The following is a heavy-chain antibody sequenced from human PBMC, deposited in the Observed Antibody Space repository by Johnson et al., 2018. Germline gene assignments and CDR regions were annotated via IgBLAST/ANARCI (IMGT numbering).Heavy chain of an antibody. CDR2: MNPNSGNT. V-gene: IGHV1-8*01. J-gene: IGHJ1*01. Sequence: QVQLGQSGAEVKKPGASVKVSCKASGYTFTSYDINWVRQATGQGLEWMGWMNPNSGNTGYAQKFQGTVTMTRNTSISTAYMELTSLRSEDTAVYYCARSGGALGAQYFRHWGQGTLVTVSS. D-gene: IGHD1-26*01. CDR1: GYTFTSYD. CDR3: ARSGGALGAQYFRH.